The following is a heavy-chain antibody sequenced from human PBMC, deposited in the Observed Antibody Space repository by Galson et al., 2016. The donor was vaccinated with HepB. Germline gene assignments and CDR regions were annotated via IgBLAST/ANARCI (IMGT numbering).Heavy chain of an antibody. CDR3: ASTIVTALYHYYYGIDV. CDR1: GFTFSGSA. CDR2: IRSKPNSYAT. Sequence: SLRLSCAASGFTFSGSAMYWVRQASGKGLEWVGRIRSKPNSYATAYGASVNGRITISRDDSENTAYLQMNSLKTEDTAVYYCASTIVTALYHYYYGIDVWGQGTTVTVSS. V-gene: IGHV3-73*01. J-gene: IGHJ6*02. D-gene: IGHD4-11*01.